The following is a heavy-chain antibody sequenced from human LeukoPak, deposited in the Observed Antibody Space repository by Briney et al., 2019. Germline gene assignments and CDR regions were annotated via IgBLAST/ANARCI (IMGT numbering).Heavy chain of an antibody. CDR3: ARGTSIPAALLTFDY. V-gene: IGHV4-30-4*08. CDR2: IYYSGST. Sequence: PSETLSLTCTVSGGSLSSGDYYWSWIRQPPGKGLEWIGYIYYSGSTYYNPSLKSRVTISVDTSKNQFSLKLSSVTAADTAVYYCARGTSIPAALLTFDYWGQGTLVTVSS. J-gene: IGHJ4*02. CDR1: GGSLSSGDYY. D-gene: IGHD2-2*01.